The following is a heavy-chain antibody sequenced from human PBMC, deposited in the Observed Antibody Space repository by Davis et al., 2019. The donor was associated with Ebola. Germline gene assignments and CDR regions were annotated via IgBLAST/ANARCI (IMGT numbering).Heavy chain of an antibody. V-gene: IGHV4-4*02. J-gene: IGHJ4*02. D-gene: IGHD5-18*01. CDR1: GGSISSSNW. Sequence: SETLSLTCAVSGGSISSSNWWSWVRQPPGKGLEWIGEINHSGSTNYNPSLKSRVTISVDTSKNQFSLKLSSVTAADTAVYYCARSRGYSYPFDYWGQGTLVTVSS. CDR2: INHSGST. CDR3: ARSRGYSYPFDY.